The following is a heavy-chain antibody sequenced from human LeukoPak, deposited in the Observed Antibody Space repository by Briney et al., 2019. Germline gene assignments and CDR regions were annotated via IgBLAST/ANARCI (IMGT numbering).Heavy chain of an antibody. D-gene: IGHD1-26*01. CDR3: AKQPGSYQNYYYYYMDV. CDR2: ISGSGGST. V-gene: IGHV3-23*01. CDR1: GFTFSNYA. Sequence: PGGSLRLSCAASGFTFSNYAMSWVRQAPGKGLEWVSGISGSGGSTFYADSVKGRFTISRDNSRNTLYVQMNSLRAEDTAVYYCAKQPGSYQNYYYYYMDVWGKGTTVTVSS. J-gene: IGHJ6*03.